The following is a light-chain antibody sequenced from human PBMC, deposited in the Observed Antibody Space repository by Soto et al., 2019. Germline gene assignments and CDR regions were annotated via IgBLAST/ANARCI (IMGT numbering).Light chain of an antibody. J-gene: IGLJ1*01. V-gene: IGLV2-14*01. CDR1: SSDVGGYNH. CDR3: SSYASSSSYV. Sequence: QSVLTQPASVSGSPGQSITISCTGTSSDVGGYNHVSWYQIHPGKAPKLIIYEVTSRPSGVSYRFSGSKSGNSASLTISGLHAEEEADYYCSSYASSSSYVFAGGTKVTVL. CDR2: EVT.